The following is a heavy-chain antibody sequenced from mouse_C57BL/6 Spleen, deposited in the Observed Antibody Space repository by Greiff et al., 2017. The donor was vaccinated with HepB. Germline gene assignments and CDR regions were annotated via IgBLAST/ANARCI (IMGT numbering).Heavy chain of an antibody. CDR3: TPITTVVAPFDD. J-gene: IGHJ2*01. CDR2: IDPENGDT. D-gene: IGHD1-1*01. CDR1: GFNIKDDY. Sequence: VQLQQSGAELVRPGASVKLSCTASGFNIKDDYMHWVKQRPEQGLEWIGWIDPENGDTEYASKFQGKATITADTSSNTAYLQLSSLTSEDTAVYYCTPITTVVAPFDDWGQGTTLTVSS. V-gene: IGHV14-4*01.